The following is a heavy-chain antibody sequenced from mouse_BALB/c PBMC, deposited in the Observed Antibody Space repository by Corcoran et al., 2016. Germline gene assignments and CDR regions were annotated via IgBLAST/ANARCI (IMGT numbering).Heavy chain of an antibody. D-gene: IGHD1-1*01. Sequence: EVQLQQSGAELVKPGASVKLSCTASGFNIKDTYMHWVKQRPEQGLEWIGRIDPANGNTKYDPKFQGKATITADTSSNTAYLQLSSLTSEDTAVYYCANYGSSSYAMDYWGKGTAVTVSS. CDR2: IDPANGNT. CDR1: GFNIKDTY. J-gene: IGHJ4*01. CDR3: ANYGSSSYAMDY. V-gene: IGHV14-3*02.